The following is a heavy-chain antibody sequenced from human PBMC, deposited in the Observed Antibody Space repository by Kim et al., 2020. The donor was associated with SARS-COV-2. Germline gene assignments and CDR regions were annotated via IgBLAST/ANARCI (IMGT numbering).Heavy chain of an antibody. CDR2: VVVGSGNT. V-gene: IGHV1-58*01. Sequence: SVKVSCNTSGFTSTNSAVQWVRQTRGQRLEWIGWVVVGSGNTNYAQNFQGRVSITRDMSTNTAYMELGSLRSEDTAVYYWATGQAYCDRTKCWTGWFDPWGQGTLVTVSS. CDR3: ATGQAYCDRTKCWTGWFDP. D-gene: IGHD2-21*01. CDR1: GFTSTNSA. J-gene: IGHJ5*02.